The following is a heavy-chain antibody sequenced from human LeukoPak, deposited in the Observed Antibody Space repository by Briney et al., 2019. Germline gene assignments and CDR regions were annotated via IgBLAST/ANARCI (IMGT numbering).Heavy chain of an antibody. V-gene: IGHV4-59*08. CDR3: AGHHPRNTVDF. CDR1: GGSISSYY. J-gene: IGHJ4*02. Sequence: SETLSLTCAVYGGSISSYYWSWIRQPPGKGLEWIAYISDIGSINYNPSLKSRVTISLDTSKNQFSLKLSSVTAADTAVYYCAGHHPRNTVDFWGQGTLVTVSS. D-gene: IGHD2/OR15-2a*01. CDR2: ISDIGSI.